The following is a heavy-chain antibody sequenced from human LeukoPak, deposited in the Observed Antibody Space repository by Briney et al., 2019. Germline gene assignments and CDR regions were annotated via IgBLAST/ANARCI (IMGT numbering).Heavy chain of an antibody. J-gene: IGHJ4*02. CDR2: IDPDGSDI. V-gene: IGHV3-7*04. CDR1: GLTISKSL. CDR3: IRGSSSY. Sequence: GGSLRLSCAVSGLTISKSLMSWVRQAPGKGLEWVANIDPDGSDIYYVDSVKGRFTVSRDNAKNSLYLQMNSLRVEDTATYYCIRGSSSYWGQGTLVTV.